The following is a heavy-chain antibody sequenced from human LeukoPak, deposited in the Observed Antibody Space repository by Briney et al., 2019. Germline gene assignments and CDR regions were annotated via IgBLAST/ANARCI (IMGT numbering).Heavy chain of an antibody. V-gene: IGHV3-21*01. CDR1: GFTFSSYS. CDR3: ARDPWIAAAGDI. D-gene: IGHD6-13*01. Sequence: GGSLRLSCAASGFTFSSYSMNWVRQAPGKGLEWVSSISSSSSYIYYADSVKGRFTISRDNAKNPLYLQMNSLRAEDTAVCYCARDPWIAAAGDIWGQGTMVTVPS. CDR2: ISSSSSYI. J-gene: IGHJ3*02.